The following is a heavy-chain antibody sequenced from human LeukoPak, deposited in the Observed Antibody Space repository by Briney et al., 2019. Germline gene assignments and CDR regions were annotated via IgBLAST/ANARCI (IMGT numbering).Heavy chain of an antibody. CDR3: ARVAQYCSGGSCFDY. J-gene: IGHJ4*02. CDR2: ISSSSSYI. Sequence: GGSLRLSCAASGFTFSSYSMNWVRQAPGKGLEWVSSISSSSSYIYYADSVKGRFTISRDNAKNSLYLQMNSLRAEDMAVYYCARVAQYCSGGSCFDYWGQGTLVTVSS. CDR1: GFTFSSYS. V-gene: IGHV3-21*01. D-gene: IGHD2-15*01.